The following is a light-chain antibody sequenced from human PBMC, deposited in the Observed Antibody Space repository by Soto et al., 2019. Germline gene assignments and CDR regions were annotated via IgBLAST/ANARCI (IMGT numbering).Light chain of an antibody. CDR2: DAS. V-gene: IGKV3-11*01. CDR3: QQYSNWAST. CDR1: QSVSSY. Sequence: EIVLTQSPAILSLSPGERATLSCRARQSVSSYLAWYQQKPGQAPMLLIYDASIRATGIPSCFSGSGSETDLTLTISSLDPEDFAVYYCQQYSNWASTFGQGTKLEIK. J-gene: IGKJ2*01.